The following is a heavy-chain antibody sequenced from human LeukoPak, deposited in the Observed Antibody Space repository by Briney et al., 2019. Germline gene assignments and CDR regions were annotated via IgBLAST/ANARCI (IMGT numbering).Heavy chain of an antibody. CDR3: ARSLPYGTTWYGRSDF. J-gene: IGHJ4*02. V-gene: IGHV3-23*01. D-gene: IGHD6-13*01. CDR2: ISSSGSGGNT. CDR1: GVTLSSYA. Sequence: PGGSLRLSCAASGVTLSSYAMSWARQAPGKGLEWVSGISSSGSGGNTYYADSVKGRFTISRDSSKNTLFLQMNSLRAEDTAIYYCARSLPYGTTWYGRSDFWGQGTLVTVSS.